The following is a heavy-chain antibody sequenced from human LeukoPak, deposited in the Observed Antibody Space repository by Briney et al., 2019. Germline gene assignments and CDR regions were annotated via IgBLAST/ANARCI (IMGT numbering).Heavy chain of an antibody. CDR2: ISSSSSYI. CDR1: GFTFSTYS. V-gene: IGHV3-21*01. CDR3: ARDLVVVTGISDY. J-gene: IGHJ4*02. D-gene: IGHD2-21*02. Sequence: GGSLRLSCVDSGFTFSTYSMNWVRQAPGKGLEWVSSISSSSSYIYYGDSVKGRFTISRDNAKNSLYLQMNSLRAEDTAVYYCARDLVVVTGISDYWGQGTLVTVSS.